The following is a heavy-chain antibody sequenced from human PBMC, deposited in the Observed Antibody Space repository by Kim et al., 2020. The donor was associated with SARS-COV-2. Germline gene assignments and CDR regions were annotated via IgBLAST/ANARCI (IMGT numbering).Heavy chain of an antibody. CDR2: IGTAGDT. D-gene: IGHD3-10*01. Sequence: GGSLRLSCAASGFTFSSYDMHWVRQATGKGLEWVSAIGTAGDTYYPGSVKGRFTISRENAKNSLYLQMNSLRAGDTAVYYCARGNYYGSGGYAFDIWGQGTMVTVSS. CDR1: GFTFSSYD. J-gene: IGHJ3*02. V-gene: IGHV3-13*01. CDR3: ARGNYYGSGGYAFDI.